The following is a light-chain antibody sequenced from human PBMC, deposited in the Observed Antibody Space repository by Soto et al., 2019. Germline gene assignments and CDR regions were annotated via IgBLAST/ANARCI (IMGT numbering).Light chain of an antibody. Sequence: QSVLTQPPSMSGAPGQRVTISCTGSSSNIGAGSDVHWYQHLPGTAPKLLIYGNTNRPSGVPDRFSGSKSGTSASLAITGLQAEDEADYYCQSHDSSLNSWVFGGGTMLTVL. V-gene: IGLV1-40*01. CDR2: GNT. CDR1: SSNIGAGSD. CDR3: QSHDSSLNSWV. J-gene: IGLJ3*02.